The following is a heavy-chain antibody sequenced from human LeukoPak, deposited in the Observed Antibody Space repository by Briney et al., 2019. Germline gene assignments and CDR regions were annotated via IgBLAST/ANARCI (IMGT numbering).Heavy chain of an antibody. D-gene: IGHD3-16*01. CDR2: IYYSGST. V-gene: IGHV4-59*12. CDR1: GGSISSYY. CDR3: ARDGTPGLPDY. J-gene: IGHJ4*02. Sequence: PSETLPLTCTVSGGSISSYYWSWIRQPPGKGLEWIGYIYYSGSTNYNPSLKSRVTISVDTSKNQFSLKLSSVTAADTAVYYCARDGTPGLPDYWGQGTLVTVSS.